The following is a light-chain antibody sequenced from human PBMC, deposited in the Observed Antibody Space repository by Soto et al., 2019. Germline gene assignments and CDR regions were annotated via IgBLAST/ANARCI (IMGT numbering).Light chain of an antibody. CDR3: SSYTNRDTLL. CDR2: DVT. Sequence: QSALTQPASVSGSPGQSITISCTGTSSDVGGYDHVSWYQQHPGKAPKLIIYDVTVRPSGISPRFSGSKSEHTASLAVSGVQPEDEADYYCSSYTNRDTLLFGGGTKVTVL. J-gene: IGLJ3*02. V-gene: IGLV2-14*03. CDR1: SSDVGGYDH.